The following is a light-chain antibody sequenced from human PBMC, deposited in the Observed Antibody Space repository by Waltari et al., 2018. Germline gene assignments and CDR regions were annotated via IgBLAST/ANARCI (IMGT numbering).Light chain of an antibody. CDR2: WAS. J-gene: IGKJ1*01. CDR1: QSVLYSPNNKNY. Sequence: DIVLTQSPDSLAVSLGERATINCKSSQSVLYSPNNKNYLGWFQQKAGQPPKLLNYWASMREYGVPDRFSGSGSGTDFTLTISSLQAEDVAVYYCQKYHSVPRTFGQGTKVEI. CDR3: QKYHSVPRT. V-gene: IGKV4-1*01.